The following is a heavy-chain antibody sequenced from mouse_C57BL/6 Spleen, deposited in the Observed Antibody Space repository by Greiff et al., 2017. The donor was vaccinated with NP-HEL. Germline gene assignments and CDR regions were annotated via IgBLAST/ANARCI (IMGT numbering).Heavy chain of an antibody. Sequence: EVQVVESGGGLVQPGGSMKLSCAASGFTFSDAWMDWVRQSPEKGLEWVAEIRNKANNHATYYAESVKGRFTISRDDSKSSVYLQMNSLRAEDTGIYYCTRRGKNYFDYWGQGTTLTVSS. V-gene: IGHV6-6*01. CDR1: GFTFSDAW. CDR3: TRRGKNYFDY. CDR2: IRNKANNHAT. J-gene: IGHJ2*01.